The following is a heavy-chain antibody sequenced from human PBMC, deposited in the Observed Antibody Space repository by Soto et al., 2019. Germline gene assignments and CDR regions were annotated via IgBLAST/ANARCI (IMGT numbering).Heavy chain of an antibody. V-gene: IGHV1-69*02. J-gene: IGHJ4*02. D-gene: IGHD3-22*01. Sequence: SVKVSCKASGGTFSSYTISWVRQAPGQGLEWMGRIIPILGIANYAQKFQGRVTITADKSTSTAYMELSSLRSEGTAVYYCAGYYYXSSGYYYRGPFDYWGQG. CDR2: IIPILGIA. CDR1: GGTFSSYT. CDR3: AGYYYXSSGYYYRGPFDY.